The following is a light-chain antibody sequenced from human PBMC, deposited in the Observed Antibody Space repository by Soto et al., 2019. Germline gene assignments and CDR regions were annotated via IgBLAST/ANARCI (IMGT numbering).Light chain of an antibody. Sequence: QSALTQPASVSGSPGQSITISCTGTSSDVGGYNYVSWYQQHPGKVPKLLVYDVSHRPSGVSNRFSGSKSGNTASLTISGLQAEDEADYHCSSYTSSSAIVVFGGGTKVTVL. CDR3: SSYTSSSAIVV. V-gene: IGLV2-14*03. J-gene: IGLJ2*01. CDR1: SSDVGGYNY. CDR2: DVS.